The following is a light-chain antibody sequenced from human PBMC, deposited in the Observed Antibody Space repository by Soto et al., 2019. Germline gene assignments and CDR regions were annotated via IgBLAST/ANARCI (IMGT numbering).Light chain of an antibody. J-gene: IGKJ2*01. CDR1: QSVSSN. Sequence: EIVMTQSPATLSVSPGERATLSCRASQSVSSNLAWYQQKPDQAPRLLIYGASTRATGIPARFSGSGSETEFTLTISRLEAEDFVVYYCQQYNNWPPMYTCGQGPKLEIK. CDR2: GAS. CDR3: QQYNNWPPMYT. V-gene: IGKV3-15*01.